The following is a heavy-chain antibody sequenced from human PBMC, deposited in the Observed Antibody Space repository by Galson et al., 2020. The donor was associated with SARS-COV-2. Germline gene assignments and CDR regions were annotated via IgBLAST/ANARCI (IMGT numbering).Heavy chain of an antibody. Sequence: GESLKISCAASGYTFSDYYMTWIRQAPGKGLEWGSYISSSGYTIYYGDSVKGRFTISRDNAKNSLYLEMNNLRAEDTALYYCARDAGGNTYVNRIGSYFLDYWGQGTLVTVSS. J-gene: IGHJ4*02. CDR2: ISSSGYTI. D-gene: IGHD5-18*01. CDR1: GYTFSDYY. V-gene: IGHV3-11*01. CDR3: ARDAGGNTYVNRIGSYFLDY.